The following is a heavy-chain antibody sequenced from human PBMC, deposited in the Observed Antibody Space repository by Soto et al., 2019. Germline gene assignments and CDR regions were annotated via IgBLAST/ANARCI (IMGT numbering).Heavy chain of an antibody. CDR1: GYSFTSYW. Sequence: PGDSLKISCRGSGYSFTSYWIGWVRQMPGKGLEWMGIIYPGDSDTRYSPSFQGQVTISADKSISTAYLQWSSLKASDTAMYYCARPVRSSSWFFNAFDIWGQGTTVTVSS. D-gene: IGHD6-13*01. V-gene: IGHV5-51*01. CDR3: ARPVRSSSWFFNAFDI. CDR2: IYPGDSDT. J-gene: IGHJ3*02.